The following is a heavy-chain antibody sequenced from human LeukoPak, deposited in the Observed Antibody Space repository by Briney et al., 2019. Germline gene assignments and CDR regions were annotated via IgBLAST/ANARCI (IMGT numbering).Heavy chain of an antibody. J-gene: IGHJ4*02. CDR1: GESISGFY. D-gene: IGHD6-13*01. CDR3: ARTLGGVAAAGTFDY. CDR2: IYYSGST. V-gene: IGHV4-59*12. Sequence: PSETLSLTCTVSGESISGFYWTWIRQPPGKGLEWIGYIYYSGSTNYNPSLKSRVTISVDTSKNQFSLKLSSVTAADTAVYYCARTLGGVAAAGTFDYWGQGTLVTVSS.